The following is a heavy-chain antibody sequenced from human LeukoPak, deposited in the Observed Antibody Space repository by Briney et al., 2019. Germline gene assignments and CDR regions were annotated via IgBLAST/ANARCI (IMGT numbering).Heavy chain of an antibody. CDR1: GYTFTSYG. CDR2: ISAYNGNT. D-gene: IGHD3-3*01. V-gene: IGHV1-18*01. J-gene: IGHJ4*02. Sequence: LRASVKVSCKASGYTFTSYGISWVRQAPGQGLEWMGWISAYNGNTNYAQKLQGRVTMTTDTSTSTAYMELRSLRSDDTAVYYCARDLKRDFWSGYSYYFDYWGQGTLVTVSS. CDR3: ARDLKRDFWSGYSYYFDY.